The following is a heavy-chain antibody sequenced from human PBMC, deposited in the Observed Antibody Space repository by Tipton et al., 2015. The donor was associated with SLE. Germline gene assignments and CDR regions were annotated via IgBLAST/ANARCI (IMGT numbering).Heavy chain of an antibody. CDR3: ASPMLSNWYFDL. D-gene: IGHD2-8*01. J-gene: IGHJ2*01. V-gene: IGHV4-39*07. CDR2: INHSGST. Sequence: TLSLTCTVSGGSITSGSYYWSWFRQPPGKGLEWIGEINHSGSTNYNPSLKSRVTISVDTSKNQFSLKLSSVTAADTAVYYCASPMLSNWYFDLWGRGTLVTVSS. CDR1: GGSITSGSYY.